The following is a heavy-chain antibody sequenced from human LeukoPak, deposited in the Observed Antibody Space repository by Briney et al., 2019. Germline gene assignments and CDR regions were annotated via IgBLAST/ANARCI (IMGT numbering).Heavy chain of an antibody. D-gene: IGHD1-14*01. V-gene: IGHV4-59*01. Sequence: PETLSLTCTVSGDSISSDYWSWIRQPPGKGLEWIGYIYYSESTNYNPSLESRVTISVDTSKNQFSLKLSSVTAADTAVYYCARDGIDKVGFEYWGLGTLVTVSS. CDR1: GDSISSDY. J-gene: IGHJ4*02. CDR2: IYYSEST. CDR3: ARDGIDKVGFEY.